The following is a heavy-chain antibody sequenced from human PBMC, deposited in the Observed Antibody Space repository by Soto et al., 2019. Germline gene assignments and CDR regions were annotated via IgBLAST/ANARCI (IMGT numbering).Heavy chain of an antibody. Sequence: QVQLQQWGAGLLKPSATLSLTCAVYVGSFSGYYWTWIRQPPGTGLEWIGEITHSGSTTYNTSLKRRVTISVDTSKNQFARMLTSVTAAETAVYSCARDKITGLFAYWGQGTLVTVSS. J-gene: IGHJ4*02. D-gene: IGHD2-8*02. CDR2: ITHSGST. V-gene: IGHV4-34*01. CDR3: ARDKITGLFAY. CDR1: VGSFSGYY.